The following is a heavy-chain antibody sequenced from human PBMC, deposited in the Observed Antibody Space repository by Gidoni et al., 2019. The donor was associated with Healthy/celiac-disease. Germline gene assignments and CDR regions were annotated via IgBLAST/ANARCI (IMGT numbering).Heavy chain of an antibody. J-gene: IGHJ4*02. CDR1: GGPISSYY. CDR2: IYTSGST. Sequence: QVQLQASGPGLVKPSETLSLTCTVSGGPISSYYWSLIRQPAGKGLEWIVRIYTSGSTNYNPSLKSRVTMSVDTSKNQFSLKLSSVTAADTAVYYCARDGSGSYASFDYWGQGTLVTVSS. D-gene: IGHD1-26*01. V-gene: IGHV4-4*07. CDR3: ARDGSGSYASFDY.